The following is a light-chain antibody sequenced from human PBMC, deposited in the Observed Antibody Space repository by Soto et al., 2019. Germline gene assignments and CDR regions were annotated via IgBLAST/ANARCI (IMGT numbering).Light chain of an antibody. Sequence: QSVLTQPPSVSAAPGQKVTISCSGSSSNIGNSYVCWYQHLPGAAPKLLIYDNNQRPSGIPDRFSGSKSGTSATLGITRLQTGDEADYYCGTCDGSLNAGVSSLSAGVFGGGTKLTVL. CDR1: SSNIGNSY. J-gene: IGLJ2*01. CDR2: DNN. CDR3: GTCDGSLNAGVSSLSAGV. V-gene: IGLV1-51*01.